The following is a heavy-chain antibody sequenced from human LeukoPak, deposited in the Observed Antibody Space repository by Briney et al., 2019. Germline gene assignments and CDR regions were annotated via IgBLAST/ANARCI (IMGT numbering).Heavy chain of an antibody. Sequence: GGSLRLSCGASGXTFSSYAMSWVRQAPGKGLEWVSVISSSGGSTYYPDSVKGRCTISRDNSKNTLYLEMNSLRAEDTAVYYCATDPTVAGTSEYFQHWGQGTLVTVSS. D-gene: IGHD6-19*01. CDR3: ATDPTVAGTSEYFQH. CDR2: ISSSGGST. V-gene: IGHV3-23*01. J-gene: IGHJ1*01. CDR1: GXTFSSYA.